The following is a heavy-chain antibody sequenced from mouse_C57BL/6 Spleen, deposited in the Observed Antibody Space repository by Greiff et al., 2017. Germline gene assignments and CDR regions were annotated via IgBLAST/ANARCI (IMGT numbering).Heavy chain of an antibody. V-gene: IGHV1-77*01. J-gene: IGHJ3*01. D-gene: IGHD2-4*01. Sequence: QVQLQQSGAELVKPGASVKISCKASGYTFTDYYIHWVKQRPGQGLEWIGKIGPGSGSTYYNEKFKGKATLTADKSSSTAYMQLSSLTSEDSAVYCCERRDDYSWFDYWGQGTLVTVSS. CDR3: ERRDDYSWFDY. CDR1: GYTFTDYY. CDR2: IGPGSGST.